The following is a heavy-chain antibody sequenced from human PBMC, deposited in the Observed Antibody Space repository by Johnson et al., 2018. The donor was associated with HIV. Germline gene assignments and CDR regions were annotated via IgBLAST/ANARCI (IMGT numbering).Heavy chain of an antibody. D-gene: IGHD3-22*01. V-gene: IGHV3-71*02. Sequence: EVQLVESGGGVVRPGGSLRLSCAASGFTFSSYGMHWVRQAPGKGLEWVGFTKNKTNRGTTEYAASVKGRSTISRDDSKSIAYLQMNSLRAEDTAVYYCARDGRKLTYYYDSSGYDDAFDIWGQGTMVTVSS. CDR2: TKNKTNRGTT. CDR3: ARDGRKLTYYYDSSGYDDAFDI. CDR1: GFTFSSYG. J-gene: IGHJ3*02.